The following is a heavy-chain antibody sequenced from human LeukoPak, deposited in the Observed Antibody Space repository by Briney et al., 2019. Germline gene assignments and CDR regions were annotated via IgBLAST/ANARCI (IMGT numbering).Heavy chain of an antibody. D-gene: IGHD2-21*02. V-gene: IGHV4-34*01. J-gene: IGHJ5*02. CDR1: GGSFSGYY. Sequence: PSETLSLTCAVYGGSFSGYYWSWIRQPPGKGLEWIGEINHSGSTNYNPSLKSRVTMSVDTSKNQFSLKLSSVTAADTAVYYCARRIVVVTATNWFDPWGQGTLVTVSS. CDR3: ARRIVVVTATNWFDP. CDR2: INHSGST.